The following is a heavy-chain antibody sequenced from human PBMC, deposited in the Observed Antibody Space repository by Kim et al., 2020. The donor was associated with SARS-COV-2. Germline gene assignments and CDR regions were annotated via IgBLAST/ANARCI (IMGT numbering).Heavy chain of an antibody. Sequence: GGSLRLSCAASGFTFSTYAMSWVRQAPGKGLEWFSAISGSGSSTYYADSVKGRFTISRDNSKNTLYLQMNSRRAEDTGVYYCAKGNCLSVPYNFDYCGQGTLVTVSS. D-gene: IGHD1-1*01. CDR1: GFTFSTYA. V-gene: IGHV3-23*01. CDR3: AKGNCLSVPYNFDY. J-gene: IGHJ4*02. CDR2: ISGSGSST.